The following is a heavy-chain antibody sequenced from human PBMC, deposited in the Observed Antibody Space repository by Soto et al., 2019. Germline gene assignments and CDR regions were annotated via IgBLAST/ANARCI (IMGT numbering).Heavy chain of an antibody. CDR1: GGSISSYY. Sequence: SETLSLTCTVSGGSISSYYWSWIRQPPGKGLEWIGYIYYSGSTNYNPSLKSRGTISVDTSKNQFSLKLSSVTAADTGVYYCARAGDRSGYDHLHPHDYWGQGTLVTVSS. D-gene: IGHD3-22*01. CDR3: ARAGDRSGYDHLHPHDY. V-gene: IGHV4-59*01. CDR2: IYYSGST. J-gene: IGHJ4*02.